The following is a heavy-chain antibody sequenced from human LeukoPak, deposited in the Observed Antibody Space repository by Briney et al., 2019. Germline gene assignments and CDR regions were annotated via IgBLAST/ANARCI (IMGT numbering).Heavy chain of an antibody. J-gene: IGHJ4*02. V-gene: IGHV3-7*03. CDR1: GFTFTTYW. CDR3: VTYSTGLYKGLEF. CDR2: INQDGTDK. Sequence: PGGSLTLSCAASGFTFTTYWMSWIRQAPGKGLEWVANINQDGTDKYYVDSVKGRFTFSRDNAQNSLYLQVSSLRVEDTAVYYCVTYSTGLYKGLEFWGQGTQVTVSS. D-gene: IGHD2-8*02.